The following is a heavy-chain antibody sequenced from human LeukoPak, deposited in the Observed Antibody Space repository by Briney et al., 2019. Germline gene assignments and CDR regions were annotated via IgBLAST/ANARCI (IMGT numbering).Heavy chain of an antibody. Sequence: GGSLRLSCAASGFTFSSYWMSWVRQAPGKGLEWVAIIKQDGSEKKYVDSVKGRFTISRDNAKNSLYLQMDSLRAEDTAVYYCATGEYDDRIGFYHFDYCGQGTLVTVSS. D-gene: IGHD3-22*01. CDR3: ATGEYDDRIGFYHFDY. J-gene: IGHJ4*02. V-gene: IGHV3-7*01. CDR1: GFTFSSYW. CDR2: IKQDGSEK.